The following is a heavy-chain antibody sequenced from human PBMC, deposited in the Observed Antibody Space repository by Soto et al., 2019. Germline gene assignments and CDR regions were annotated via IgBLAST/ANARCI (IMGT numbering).Heavy chain of an antibody. Sequence: SETLSLTCTVSGGSISSGGYYWSWIRQHPGKGLEWIGYIYYSGSTYYNPSLKSRVTISVDTSKNQFSLKLSSVTAEDTAVYYCAKDLTGPQYSTSWYEFDLWGQGTLVTVSS. CDR2: IYYSGST. J-gene: IGHJ5*02. CDR3: AKDLTGPQYSTSWYEFDL. V-gene: IGHV4-31*03. CDR1: GGSISSGGYY. D-gene: IGHD6-13*01.